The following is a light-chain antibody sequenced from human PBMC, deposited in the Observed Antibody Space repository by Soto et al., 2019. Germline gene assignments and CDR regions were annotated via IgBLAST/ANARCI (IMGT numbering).Light chain of an antibody. J-gene: IGLJ1*01. V-gene: IGLV2-8*01. CDR3: SSYAGSNNLYV. Sequence: QSALTRPPSASGSPGQSVTISCTGTSSDVGGYNYVPWYQQHPGKAPKLMIYEVSKRPSGVPDRFSGSKSGNTASLTVSGLQAEDEADYYCSSYAGSNNLYVFGTGTKVTVL. CDR1: SSDVGGYNY. CDR2: EVS.